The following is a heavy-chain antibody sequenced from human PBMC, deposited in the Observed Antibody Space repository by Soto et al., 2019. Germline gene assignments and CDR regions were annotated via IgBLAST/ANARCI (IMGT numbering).Heavy chain of an antibody. CDR3: AKVIKGYSYGKNY. D-gene: IGHD5-18*01. V-gene: IGHV3-23*01. CDR1: GFTFSSFA. CDR2: ISGSGGST. Sequence: GGSLRLSCAASGFTFSSFAMSWVRQAPGKGLEWVSTISGSGGSTYYADSVKGRFTISRDNSKNTLSLQMNSLRAEDTAVYYCAKVIKGYSYGKNYWGQGTLVTVSS. J-gene: IGHJ4*02.